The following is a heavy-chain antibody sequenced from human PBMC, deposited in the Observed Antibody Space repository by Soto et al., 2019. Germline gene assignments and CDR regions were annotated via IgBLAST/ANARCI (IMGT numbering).Heavy chain of an antibody. Sequence: GGSLKLSCAASGFTFSGSAMHWVRQASGKGLEWVGRIRSKANSYATAYAASVKGRLTISRDDSKNTAYLQMNSLKTEDTAVYYCTRRRAGYAFDSWGQGTMVTGSS. CDR2: IRSKANSYAT. V-gene: IGHV3-73*01. CDR3: TRRRAGYAFDS. D-gene: IGHD6-13*01. CDR1: GFTFSGSA. J-gene: IGHJ3*02.